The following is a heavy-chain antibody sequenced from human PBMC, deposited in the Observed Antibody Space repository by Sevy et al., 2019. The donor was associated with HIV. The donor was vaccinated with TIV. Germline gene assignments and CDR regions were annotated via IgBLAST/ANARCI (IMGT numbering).Heavy chain of an antibody. CDR1: GFAFSTYG. D-gene: IGHD3-10*01. J-gene: IGHJ6*02. V-gene: IGHV3-33*01. CDR3: ARGQGVDYNYGLDV. CDR2: IWFDGSEK. Sequence: GGSLRLSCAASGFAFSTYGLYWVRQAPGKGLEWVAVIWFDGSEKYYADSVKGRFTISRDNSKNTLYLQMNSLTAADTAVYYCARGQGVDYNYGLDVWGQGTTVTVSS.